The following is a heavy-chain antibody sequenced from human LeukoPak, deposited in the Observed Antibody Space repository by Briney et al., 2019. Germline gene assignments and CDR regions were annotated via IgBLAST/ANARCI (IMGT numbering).Heavy chain of an antibody. CDR2: ISSSGSTI. CDR1: GFTFSSYE. Sequence: GGSLRLSCAASGFTFSSYEMNWVRQAPGKGLEWVSYISSSGSTIYYADSVKGRFTISRDNAKNSLYLQMNRLRAEDTAVYYCARQPRSSSWYVPHWFDPWGQGTLVTVSS. V-gene: IGHV3-48*03. D-gene: IGHD6-13*01. CDR3: ARQPRSSSWYVPHWFDP. J-gene: IGHJ5*02.